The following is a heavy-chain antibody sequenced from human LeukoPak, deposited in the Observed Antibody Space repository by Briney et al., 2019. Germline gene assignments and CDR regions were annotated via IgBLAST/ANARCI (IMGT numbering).Heavy chain of an antibody. CDR3: ARGGPDFSDAFDI. V-gene: IGHV3-7*03. CDR2: IKQDGTEK. D-gene: IGHD3/OR15-3a*01. Sequence: GGSLRLSCTDSGFTFGSYWMTWVRQAPGKGLEWVANIKQDGTEKYYVDSVKGRFTISRDNAKNSLYLQMNSLRAEDTAVYYCARGGPDFSDAFDIWGQGTMVTVSS. CDR1: GFTFGSYW. J-gene: IGHJ3*02.